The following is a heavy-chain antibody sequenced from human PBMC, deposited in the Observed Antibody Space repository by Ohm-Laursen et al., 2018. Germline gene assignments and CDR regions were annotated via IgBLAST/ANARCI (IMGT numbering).Heavy chain of an antibody. CDR1: GFTVSSNY. V-gene: IGHV3-66*01. Sequence: SLRLSCAASGFTVSSNYMSWVRQAPGKGLEWVSVIYSGGYTHYADSVKGRFTISRDNSKSTLYLQMNSLRAEDTAVYYCGRRIAIDYWGQGTLVTVSS. CDR2: IYSGGYT. D-gene: IGHD2-15*01. J-gene: IGHJ4*02. CDR3: GRRIAIDY.